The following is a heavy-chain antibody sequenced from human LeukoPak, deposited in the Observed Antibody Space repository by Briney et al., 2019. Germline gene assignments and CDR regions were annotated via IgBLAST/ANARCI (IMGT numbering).Heavy chain of an antibody. D-gene: IGHD3-10*01. V-gene: IGHV1-8*01. Sequence: ASVKVSCKAPGYTFTSYDLNWVRHATGQGLEWMGWMNPNSGNTGNAQKLQGRVTMTRNTTISKAFMGLSSLRSEATAVYYCAREVGSGSYYNLYYYYYGMDVWGQGTTVTVSS. CDR3: AREVGSGSYYNLYYYYYGMDV. CDR2: MNPNSGNT. CDR1: GYTFTSYD. J-gene: IGHJ6*02.